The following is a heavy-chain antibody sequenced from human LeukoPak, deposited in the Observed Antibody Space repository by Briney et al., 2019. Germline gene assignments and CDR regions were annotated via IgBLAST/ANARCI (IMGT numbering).Heavy chain of an antibody. CDR1: GGSISSYY. CDR2: IYYTGRT. J-gene: IGHJ5*02. CDR3: AQSLGSGNWIGNWFDP. V-gene: IGHV4-59*04. D-gene: IGHD1-1*01. Sequence: PSETLSLTCTVSGGSISSYYWSWIRQPPGKGLEWTGTIYYTGRTYYNPSLESRLTISVDTSKNQFSLKLTSVTAADTAIYYCAQSLGSGNWIGNWFDPWGQGTLVTVSS.